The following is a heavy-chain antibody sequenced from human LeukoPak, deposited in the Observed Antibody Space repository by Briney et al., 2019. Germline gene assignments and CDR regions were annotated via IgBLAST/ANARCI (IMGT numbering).Heavy chain of an antibody. Sequence: SQTLSLTCVISGDSVSSNSAAWNWIRLSPSRGLEWLGRTYYRSKWNNDYAISVKSRITINPDTSKNQFSLQVSSVTPEDSAVYYCARGRGELIDYWGHGTLVTVSP. CDR2: TYYRSKWNN. CDR3: ARGRGELIDY. V-gene: IGHV6-1*01. J-gene: IGHJ4*01. CDR1: GDSVSSNSAA. D-gene: IGHD1-26*01.